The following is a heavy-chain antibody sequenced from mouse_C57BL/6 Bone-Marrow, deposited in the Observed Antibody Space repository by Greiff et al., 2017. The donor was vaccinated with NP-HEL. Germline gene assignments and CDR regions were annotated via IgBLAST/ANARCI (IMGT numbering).Heavy chain of an antibody. V-gene: IGHV5-9*01. CDR3: ARQMDY. CDR2: ISGGGGNT. J-gene: IGHJ4*01. Sequence: EVKLVESGGGLVKPGGSLKLSCAASGFTFSSYTMSWVRQTPEKRLAWVATISGGGGNTYYPDSVKGRFSISRDNAKNTLYLQMSSLRSEDTALYYCARQMDYWGQGTSVTVSS. CDR1: GFTFSSYT.